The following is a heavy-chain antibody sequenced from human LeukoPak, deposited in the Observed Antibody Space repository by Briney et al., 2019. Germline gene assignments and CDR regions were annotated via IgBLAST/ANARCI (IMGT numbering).Heavy chain of an antibody. CDR3: ARDLDCSGGTCYFDP. Sequence: SETLSLTCAVSGYSISGGFFWAWMRQSPGKALEWIGSIYHSGSTFYNPSLKGRVTISIDRSNNQFSLRLSSVTAADTAVYYCARDLDCSGGTCYFDPWGQGTLVTVSS. J-gene: IGHJ5*02. CDR2: IYHSGST. V-gene: IGHV4-38-2*02. CDR1: GYSISGGFF. D-gene: IGHD2-15*01.